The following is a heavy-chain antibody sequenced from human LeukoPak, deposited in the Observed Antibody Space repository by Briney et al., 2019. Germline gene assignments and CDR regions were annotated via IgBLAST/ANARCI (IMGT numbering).Heavy chain of an antibody. V-gene: IGHV3-7*01. D-gene: IGHD2-21*01. CDR2: ISKDGSEN. CDR3: VRDATRGGDLDH. Sequence: GGSLRLSCAASGFTFSDYWMMWVRQAPGKGLEWVAHISKDGSENYYVDSVRGRFSISRDNAKNSLDLQMNTLRVEDTAVYYCVRDATRGGDLDHWGQETLVTVSS. J-gene: IGHJ4*02. CDR1: GFTFSDYW.